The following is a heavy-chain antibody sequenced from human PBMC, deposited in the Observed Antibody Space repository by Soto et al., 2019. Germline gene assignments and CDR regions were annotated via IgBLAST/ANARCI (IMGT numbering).Heavy chain of an antibody. CDR2: ISYDGSNK. CDR1: GFTFSSYA. V-gene: IGHV3-30-3*01. CDR3: ARKRDGYKYASYFDY. D-gene: IGHD5-12*01. J-gene: IGHJ4*02. Sequence: PGGSLRLSCAASGFTFSSYAMHWVRQAPGKGLEWVAVISYDGSNKYYADSVKGRFTISRDNSKNTLYLQMNSLRAEDTAVYYCARKRDGYKYASYFDYWGQGT.